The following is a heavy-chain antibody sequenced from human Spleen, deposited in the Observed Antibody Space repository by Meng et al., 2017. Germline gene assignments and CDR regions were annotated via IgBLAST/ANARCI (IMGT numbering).Heavy chain of an antibody. D-gene: IGHD6-25*01. V-gene: IGHV4-39*01. Sequence: QPQLQESGPGLVKPSETLSLTCIVSGDSISSSDSYWGWIRQSPGKGLEWIGSIGHSGFTYYTPSLKSRVTVSTDTSRNQFFLWLTSVTAADTAVYYCVRSSAWVRTGFDPWGQGTLVTVSS. J-gene: IGHJ5*02. CDR3: VRSSAWVRTGFDP. CDR2: IGHSGFT. CDR1: GDSISSSDSY.